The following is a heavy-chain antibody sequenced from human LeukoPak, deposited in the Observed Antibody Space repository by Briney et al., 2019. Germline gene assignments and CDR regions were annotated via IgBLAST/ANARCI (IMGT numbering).Heavy chain of an antibody. Sequence: PGGSLRLSCAASGFTVSTNYMSWVRQAPGKGLEWVSLIYSGGGTYYADSVKGRFTISRDNSRNTLSLQMNSLRVDDTAVYYCAGGFRSVTSLGYFDYWGQGALVTVSS. CDR2: IYSGGGT. CDR1: GFTVSTNY. D-gene: IGHD2/OR15-2a*01. V-gene: IGHV3-66*01. J-gene: IGHJ4*02. CDR3: AGGFRSVTSLGYFDY.